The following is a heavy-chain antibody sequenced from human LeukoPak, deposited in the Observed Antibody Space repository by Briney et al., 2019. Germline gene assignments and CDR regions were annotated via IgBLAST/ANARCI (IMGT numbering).Heavy chain of an antibody. Sequence: GGSLRLSCAASGFTFSSYALSWVRQAPGKGLEWVPAISGSGGSTYYADSVKGRFTIYRDNSKNTLYLQMNSLRAEDTAVYYCAKDPTSYCTNGVCYTPPYYFDYWGQGTLVTVSS. D-gene: IGHD2-8*01. CDR3: AKDPTSYCTNGVCYTPPYYFDY. CDR1: GFTFSSYA. J-gene: IGHJ4*02. V-gene: IGHV3-23*01. CDR2: ISGSGGST.